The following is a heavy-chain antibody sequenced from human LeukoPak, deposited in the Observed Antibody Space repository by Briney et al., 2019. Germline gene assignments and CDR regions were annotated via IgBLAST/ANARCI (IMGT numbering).Heavy chain of an antibody. V-gene: IGHV3-48*03. CDR3: ARGPSIAARYDAFDI. CDR2: ISSSGNTI. CDR1: EFTSTSYE. J-gene: IGHJ3*02. Sequence: GGSLRLSCAASEFTSTSYELNWVRQAPGKGLEWVSYISSSGNTISYADSVKGRFTISRDNAKNSLYLQVISLRAEDTAVYYCARGPSIAARYDAFDIWGQGTMVSVSS. D-gene: IGHD6-6*01.